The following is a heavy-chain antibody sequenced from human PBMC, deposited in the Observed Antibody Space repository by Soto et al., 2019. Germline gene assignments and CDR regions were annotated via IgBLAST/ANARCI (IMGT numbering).Heavy chain of an antibody. CDR3: AREGYTSSLMAHWFDP. J-gene: IGHJ5*02. V-gene: IGHV4-34*01. CDR1: GGSFSGYY. Sequence: SETLSLTCAVYGGSFSGYYWSWIRQPPGKGLEWIGEINHSGSTNYNPSLKSRVTISVDTSKNQFSLKLSSVTAADTAVYYCAREGYTSSLMAHWFDPWGPGTLVTVYS. CDR2: INHSGST. D-gene: IGHD6-13*01.